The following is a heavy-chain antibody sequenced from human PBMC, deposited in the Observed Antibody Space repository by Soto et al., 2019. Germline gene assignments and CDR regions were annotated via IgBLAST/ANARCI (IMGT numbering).Heavy chain of an antibody. J-gene: IGHJ5*01. CDR1: ADSLTTGGYL. CDR2: LYQGATT. Sequence: QTRPLPCSVSADSLTTGGYLGGWIRQPPGKAFEYTGYLYQGATTSDKPSFERRVAISLDTSKSQFSLNTTSVTAAAAAVYFCARGRYCLTGRCPPNCFHSWGQGTLVT. V-gene: IGHV4-30-4*01. D-gene: IGHD7-27*01. CDR3: ARGRYCLTGRCPPNCFHS.